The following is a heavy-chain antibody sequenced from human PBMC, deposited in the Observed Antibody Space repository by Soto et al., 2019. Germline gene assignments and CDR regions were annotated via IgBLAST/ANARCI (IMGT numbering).Heavy chain of an antibody. V-gene: IGHV4-4*02. CDR2: IHHREST. D-gene: IGHD5-12*01. J-gene: IGHJ6*02. CDR1: GGSVRSNNW. Sequence: SETLSLTCAVSGGSVRSNNWWFWVRQPPGKGLEWIGEIHHRESTNLNPSLKSRVTISVDRSKNEFSLKVKSVTAADTAVYYCGCRVEDISYDYHGMDVWGQGTTVTVSS. CDR3: GCRVEDISYDYHGMDV.